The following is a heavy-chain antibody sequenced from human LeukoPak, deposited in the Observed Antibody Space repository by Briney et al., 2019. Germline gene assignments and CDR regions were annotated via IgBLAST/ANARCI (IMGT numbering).Heavy chain of an antibody. CDR2: IQSGGDT. V-gene: IGHV3-66*04. D-gene: IGHD4-17*01. Sequence: GGSLRLSCVASGFAISSNYISWVRQAPGKGLEWVSVIQSGGDTYYADSVKDRFTISRDNSQNTLYVHMNSLRAEDTAVYYCARHRGVYSDRAMDVWGQGTTVTVS. CDR3: ARHRGVYSDRAMDV. J-gene: IGHJ6*02. CDR1: GFAISSNY.